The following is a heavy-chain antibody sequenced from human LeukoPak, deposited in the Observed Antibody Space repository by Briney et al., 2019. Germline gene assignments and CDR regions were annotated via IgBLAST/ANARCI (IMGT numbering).Heavy chain of an antibody. CDR3: ARGPGSSGGAYVGDY. Sequence: PGGSLRLSCAASGFTFSNHWMHWVRQVPGKGLVWVSRIDGNGNNKNYADSMKGRFSISRDNAKSTLYLQMNSLRAEDTAVYYCARGPGSSGGAYVGDYWGHGTLVTVSS. V-gene: IGHV3-74*01. CDR2: IDGNGNNK. D-gene: IGHD3-22*01. J-gene: IGHJ4*01. CDR1: GFTFSNHW.